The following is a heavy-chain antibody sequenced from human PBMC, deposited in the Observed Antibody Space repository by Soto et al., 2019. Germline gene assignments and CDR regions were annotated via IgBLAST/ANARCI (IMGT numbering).Heavy chain of an antibody. CDR1: GFTFSSYA. J-gene: IGHJ6*02. D-gene: IGHD3-10*01. Sequence: GGSLRLSCAASGFTFSSYAMSWVRQAPGKGLEWVSAISGSGGSTYYADSVKGRFTISRDNSKNTLYLQMNSLRAEDTAVYYCAKEFTMVRGVYYYYGMDVWGQGTTVTVSS. V-gene: IGHV3-23*01. CDR2: ISGSGGST. CDR3: AKEFTMVRGVYYYYGMDV.